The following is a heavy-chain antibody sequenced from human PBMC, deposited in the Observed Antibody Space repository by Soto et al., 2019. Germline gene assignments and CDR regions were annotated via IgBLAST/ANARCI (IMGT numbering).Heavy chain of an antibody. Sequence: PGGSLRLSCEGSGFTFSTYNMDWVRQAPGKGLEWVAVIWYDGSNKYYADSVKGRFTISRDNSKNTLYLQMNSLRAEDTAVYYCARAQRPAPLDYDFWSGYYLPRSPPTEYYGMDVWGQGTTVTVS. V-gene: IGHV3-33*08. D-gene: IGHD3-3*01. CDR1: GFTFSTYN. CDR3: ARAQRPAPLDYDFWSGYYLPRSPPTEYYGMDV. CDR2: IWYDGSNK. J-gene: IGHJ6*02.